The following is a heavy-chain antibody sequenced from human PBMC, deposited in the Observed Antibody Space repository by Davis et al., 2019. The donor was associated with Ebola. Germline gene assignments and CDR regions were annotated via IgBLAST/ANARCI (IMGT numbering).Heavy chain of an antibody. Sequence: ETLSLTCTVSGDSISRSTYYWGWVRQAPGKGLEWVSTLGTTADTYYADSVKGRFTISRDNSKNTLNLQMNGLRVEDTAIYYCVKDTSDIWFDIWGQGTMVTVTS. CDR3: VKDTSDIWFDI. V-gene: IGHV3-53*01. CDR1: GDSISRSTYY. J-gene: IGHJ3*02. D-gene: IGHD3-9*01. CDR2: LGTTADT.